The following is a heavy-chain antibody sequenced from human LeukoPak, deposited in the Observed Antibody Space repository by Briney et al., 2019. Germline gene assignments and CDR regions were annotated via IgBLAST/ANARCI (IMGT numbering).Heavy chain of an antibody. D-gene: IGHD6-19*01. V-gene: IGHV3-23*01. J-gene: IGHJ4*02. Sequence: PGGSLRLSCAASGFTFSSYGMSWVRQAPGKGLEWVSAISGSGGSTYYADSVKGRFTISRDNSKSTLYLQMNSLRAEDTAVYYCAKVRWDNSGWYYLDSWGQGTLVTVSS. CDR3: AKVRWDNSGWYYLDS. CDR1: GFTFSSYG. CDR2: ISGSGGST.